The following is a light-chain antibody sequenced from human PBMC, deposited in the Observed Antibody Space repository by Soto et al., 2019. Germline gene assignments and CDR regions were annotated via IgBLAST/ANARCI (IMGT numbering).Light chain of an antibody. CDR2: GAS. J-gene: IGKJ3*01. CDR1: QSVSSSY. CDR3: QQYGSSPSVT. Sequence: EIVLTQSPGTLSLSPGERATLSCRASQSVSSSYLAWYQQKPGQAPRLLIYGASSRATGIPDRFSVSGSGTDFTPTISRLEPEDFAVYYCQQYGSSPSVTFGPGTKVDIK. V-gene: IGKV3-20*01.